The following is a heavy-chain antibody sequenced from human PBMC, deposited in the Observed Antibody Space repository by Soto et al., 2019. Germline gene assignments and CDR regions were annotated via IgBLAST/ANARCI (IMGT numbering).Heavy chain of an antibody. CDR2: ISGSGGST. Sequence: SLRLSCAASGFTFSSYAMSWVRQAPGKGLEWVSAISGSGGSTYYADSVKGRFTISRDNSKNTLYLQMNSLRAEDTAVYYCARTTVVTPTYYYYYYGMDVWGQGTTVTVSS. CDR3: ARTTVVTPTYYYYYYGMDV. CDR1: GFTFSSYA. V-gene: IGHV3-23*01. J-gene: IGHJ6*02. D-gene: IGHD4-17*01.